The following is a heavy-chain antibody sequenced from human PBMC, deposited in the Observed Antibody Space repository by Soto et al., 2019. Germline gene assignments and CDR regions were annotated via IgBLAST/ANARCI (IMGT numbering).Heavy chain of an antibody. CDR3: ARTPKSSPYYFDY. CDR1: GFTFSSYG. J-gene: IGHJ4*02. Sequence: GGSLRLSCAASGFTFSSYGVHWVRQAPGKGLEWVAVIWYDGSNKYYADSVKGRFTISRDNSKNTLYLQMNSLRAEDTAVYYCARTPKSSPYYFDYWGQGTLVTVSS. V-gene: IGHV3-33*01. CDR2: IWYDGSNK.